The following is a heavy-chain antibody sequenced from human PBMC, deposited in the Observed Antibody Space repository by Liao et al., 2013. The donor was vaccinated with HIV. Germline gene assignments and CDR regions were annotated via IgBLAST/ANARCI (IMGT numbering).Heavy chain of an antibody. Sequence: QVRLQQWGTGRLKPSETLSLTCAVYGDYGGTFSEYYGTWIRQSPGRGLEWIGEVHRGGAVKYNPALKDRATISIDTSKSQVSLRLTSVTAADTAVYYCARYHAGTFDYWGPGTLVTVSS. J-gene: IGHJ4*02. CDR2: VHRGGAV. D-gene: IGHD3-10*01. CDR1: GDYGGTFSEYY. CDR3: ARYHAGTFDY. V-gene: IGHV4-34*02.